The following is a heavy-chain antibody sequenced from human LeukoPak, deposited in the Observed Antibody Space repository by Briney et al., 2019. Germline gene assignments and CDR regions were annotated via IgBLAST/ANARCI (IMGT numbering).Heavy chain of an antibody. J-gene: IGHJ3*02. V-gene: IGHV4-30-4*01. CDR1: GGSISSGDYY. D-gene: IGHD2-2*01. Sequence: SETLSLTCTVSGGSISSGDYYWSWIRQPPGKGLEWIGYIYYSGSTYYNPSLKSRVTISVDTSKNQFSLKLSSVTAADTAVYYCARSRSVYQLLQVGAFDIWGQGTMVTVSS. CDR2: IYYSGST. CDR3: ARSRSVYQLLQVGAFDI.